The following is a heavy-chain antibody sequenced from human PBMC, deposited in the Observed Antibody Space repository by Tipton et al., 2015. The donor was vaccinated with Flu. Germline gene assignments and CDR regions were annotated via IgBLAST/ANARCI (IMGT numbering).Heavy chain of an antibody. CDR3: VREDSSSWYVSRWFDP. CDR2: FYTSGNT. CDR1: GVSISSGSFY. J-gene: IGHJ5*02. D-gene: IGHD6-13*01. Sequence: TLSLTCTVSGVSISSGSFYWSWIRQPAGKGLEWLGHFYTSGNTNYSPSLKSRITIPVDTSKNQFSLKLSSVTAADTAVYYCVREDSSSWYVSRWFDPWGQGALVTVSS. V-gene: IGHV4-61*09.